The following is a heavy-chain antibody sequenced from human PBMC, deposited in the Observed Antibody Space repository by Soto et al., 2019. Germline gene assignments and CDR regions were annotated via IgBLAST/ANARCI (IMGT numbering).Heavy chain of an antibody. V-gene: IGHV4-59*01. CDR3: ARSYYDSSGYYYFFY. D-gene: IGHD3-22*01. J-gene: IGHJ4*02. CDR1: GGSISRYY. Sequence: PSETLSVTCTVSGGSISRYYWSWIRQPPGKGLEWIGYIYYSGSTNYNPSLTSRVTISVDTSKNQFSLKLSSVTAADTAVYYCARSYYDSSGYYYFFYRGQGTLVTVS. CDR2: IYYSGST.